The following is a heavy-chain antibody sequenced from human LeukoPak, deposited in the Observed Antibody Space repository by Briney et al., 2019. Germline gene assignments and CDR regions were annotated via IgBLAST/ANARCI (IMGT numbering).Heavy chain of an antibody. V-gene: IGHV4-31*03. D-gene: IGHD6-13*01. CDR3: ARRNVRHEQQLVD. CDR2: IYYSGST. J-gene: IGHJ4*02. Sequence: SETLSLTCTVSGGSISSSSYYWSWIRQHPGKGLEWIGYIYYSGSTYYNPSLKSRVTISVDTSKNQFSLKLSSVTAADTAVYYCARRNVRHEQQLVDWGQGTLVTVSS. CDR1: GGSISSSSYY.